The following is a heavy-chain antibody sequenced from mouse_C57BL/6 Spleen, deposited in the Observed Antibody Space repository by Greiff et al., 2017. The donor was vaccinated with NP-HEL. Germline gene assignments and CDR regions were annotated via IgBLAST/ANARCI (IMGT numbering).Heavy chain of an antibody. D-gene: IGHD1-1*02. V-gene: IGHV14-2*01. CDR1: GFNIKDYY. CDR2: IDPEDGET. CDR3: ARGVVSGRV. J-gene: IGHJ1*03. Sequence: VQLKQSGAELVKPGASVKLSCTASGFNIKDYYMHWVKQRTEQGLEWIGRIDPEDGETKYVPKFQGKATITADTSSNTAYLQLSSLTSEDTAVYYCARGVVSGRVWGTGTTVTVSS.